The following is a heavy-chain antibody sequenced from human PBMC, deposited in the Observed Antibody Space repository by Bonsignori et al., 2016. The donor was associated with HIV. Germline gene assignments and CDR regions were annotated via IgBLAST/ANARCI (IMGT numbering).Heavy chain of an antibody. D-gene: IGHD3-22*01. V-gene: IGHV1-46*01. CDR3: AREGGYYDSREYYFDY. J-gene: IGHJ4*02. Sequence: WVRQAPGQGLEWMGIINPSGGSTSYAQKFQGRVTMTRDTSTSTVYMELSSLRSEDTAVYYCAREGGYYDSREYYFDYWGQGTLVTVSS. CDR2: INPSGGST.